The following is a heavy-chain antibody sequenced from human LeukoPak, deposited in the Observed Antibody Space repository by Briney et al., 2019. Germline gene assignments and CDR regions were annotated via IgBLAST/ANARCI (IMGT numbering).Heavy chain of an antibody. CDR1: GGSISSYY. Sequence: PETLSLTCTVSGGSISSYYWGWIRQPPGKGLEWIGYIYYSGSTNYNPSLKSRVTISVDTSKNQFSLRLTSVTAADTAVYYCARRRGGQFDWLLYVGEAFDIWGQGTMVTVSS. D-gene: IGHD3-9*01. CDR3: ARRRGGQFDWLLYVGEAFDI. V-gene: IGHV4-59*01. J-gene: IGHJ3*02. CDR2: IYYSGST.